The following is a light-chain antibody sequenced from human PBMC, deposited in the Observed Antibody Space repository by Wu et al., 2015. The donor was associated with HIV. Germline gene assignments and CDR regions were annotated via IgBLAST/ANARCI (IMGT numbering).Light chain of an antibody. CDR3: QQRSNWPPWT. CDR2: DAS. V-gene: IGKV3-11*01. J-gene: IGKJ1*01. CDR1: QSISSY. Sequence: EIVMTQSPATLSVSPGERATLSCRASQSISSYLAWYQQKPGQAPRLLIYDASNRATGIPVRFSGSGSGTDFTLTISSLEPEDLAVYYCQQRSNWPPWTFGQGTKVEIK.